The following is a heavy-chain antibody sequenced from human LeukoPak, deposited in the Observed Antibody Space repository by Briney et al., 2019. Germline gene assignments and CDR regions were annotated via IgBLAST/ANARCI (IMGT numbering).Heavy chain of an antibody. CDR2: INPADSDA. CDR1: GYSFTSYW. D-gene: IGHD3-16*01. Sequence: GKSLKISCKGSGYSFTSYWIGWVRQMPGKGLEWMGIINPADSDARYSPSFQGQVTISADKSISTAYLQWSSLKASDTAMYYCARRIMMARRGDWFDPWGQGTLVTVSS. J-gene: IGHJ5*02. V-gene: IGHV5-51*01. CDR3: ARRIMMARRGDWFDP.